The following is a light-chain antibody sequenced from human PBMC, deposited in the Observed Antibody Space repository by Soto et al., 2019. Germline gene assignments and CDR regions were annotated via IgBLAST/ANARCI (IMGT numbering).Light chain of an antibody. CDR3: QSYDSSLSEVV. Sequence: QLVLTQPPSVSGAPGQRVTIPCTGSSSNIGAHYDVHWYQQLPGTAPKLLIYAGSNRPSGVPDRFSGSKSGTSASLAITGLQAEDEADYFCQSYDSSLSEVVFGGGTKVTVL. V-gene: IGLV1-40*01. CDR2: AGS. J-gene: IGLJ2*01. CDR1: SSNIGAHYD.